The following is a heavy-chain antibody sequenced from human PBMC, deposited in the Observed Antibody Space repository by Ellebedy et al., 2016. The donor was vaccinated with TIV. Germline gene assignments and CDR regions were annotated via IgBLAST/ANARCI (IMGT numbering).Heavy chain of an antibody. CDR2: IGSSSSTI. Sequence: PGGSLRLSCAASGFTFSTYNMNWVRQAPGKGLEWISYIGSSSSTIYYADSVKGRFTISRDNAKNSLYLQMDSLRDEDTAVYYCARAGIYRYGYSFDYWGQGTLVTVSS. CDR1: GFTFSTYN. J-gene: IGHJ4*02. CDR3: ARAGIYRYGYSFDY. V-gene: IGHV3-48*02. D-gene: IGHD5-18*01.